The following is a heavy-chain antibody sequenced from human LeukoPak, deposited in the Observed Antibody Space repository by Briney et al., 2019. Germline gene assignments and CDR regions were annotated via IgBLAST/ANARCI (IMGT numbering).Heavy chain of an antibody. D-gene: IGHD3-3*01. V-gene: IGHV4-59*13. CDR2: IYYSGST. CDR1: GGSISSYY. J-gene: IGHJ4*02. CDR3: ATTPLRFLEKYYFDY. Sequence: SETLSLTCTVSGGSISSYYWSWIRQPPGKGLEWIGYIYYSGSTNYNPSLKSRVTISVDTSKNQFSLKLSSVTSADTAVYYCATTPLRFLEKYYFDYWGQGTLVTVSS.